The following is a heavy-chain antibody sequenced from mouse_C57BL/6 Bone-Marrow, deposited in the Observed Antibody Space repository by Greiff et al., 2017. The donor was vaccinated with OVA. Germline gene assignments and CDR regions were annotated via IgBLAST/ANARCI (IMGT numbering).Heavy chain of an antibody. J-gene: IGHJ2*01. V-gene: IGHV1-55*01. CDR3: AKNTYYSKYEGNY. CDR1: GYTFTSYW. CDR2: IYPGSGST. D-gene: IGHD2-5*01. Sequence: QVQLQQPGAELVKPGASVKMSCKASGYTFTSYWITWVKQRPGQGLEWIGDIYPGSGSTNYNEKFKSKATLTVDTSSSTAYMQLSSLTSEDSAGYDCAKNTYYSKYEGNYWGEGTTLTDSP.